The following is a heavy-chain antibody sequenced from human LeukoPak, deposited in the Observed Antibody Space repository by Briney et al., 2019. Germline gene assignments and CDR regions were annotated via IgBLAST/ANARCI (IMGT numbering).Heavy chain of an antibody. CDR3: ARRMITQTDAFDI. Sequence: PSETLSLTCTVSGGSISSYYWSWLRQPAGKGLEWIGRIYTSGSTNYNPSLKSRVTMSVDTSKNQFSLKLSSVTAADTAVYYCARRMITQTDAFDIWGQGTMVTVSS. CDR2: IYTSGST. D-gene: IGHD3-16*01. CDR1: GGSISSYY. J-gene: IGHJ3*02. V-gene: IGHV4-4*07.